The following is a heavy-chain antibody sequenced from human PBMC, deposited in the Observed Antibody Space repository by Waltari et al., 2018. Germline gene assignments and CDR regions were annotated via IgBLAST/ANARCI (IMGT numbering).Heavy chain of an antibody. CDR2: IKQDGSEK. CDR3: ARHHETHTAMENDY. Sequence: EVQLVESGGGLVQPGGSLRLSCAASGFTFSSYWMSWVRQAPGKGLEWVANIKQDGSEKYYVDSAKGRFTISRDNAKNSLYLQMNSLRAEDTAVYYCARHHETHTAMENDYWGQGTLVTVSS. J-gene: IGHJ4*02. CDR1: GFTFSSYW. V-gene: IGHV3-7*01. D-gene: IGHD5-18*01.